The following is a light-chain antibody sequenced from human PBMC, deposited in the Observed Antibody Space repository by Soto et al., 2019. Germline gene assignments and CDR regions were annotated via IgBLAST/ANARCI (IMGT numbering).Light chain of an antibody. Sequence: IALPQSPGTLSLSPGERATLSCGTSQSVSNNYLAWYQQKPGQAPRLLIYGASSRATGIPDRFGGSGSGTDFTLTIRRLEPEDFAVYYCQQYGSSYPWTFGQGTKVDIK. J-gene: IGKJ1*01. CDR2: GAS. V-gene: IGKV3-20*01. CDR1: QSVSNNY. CDR3: QQYGSSYPWT.